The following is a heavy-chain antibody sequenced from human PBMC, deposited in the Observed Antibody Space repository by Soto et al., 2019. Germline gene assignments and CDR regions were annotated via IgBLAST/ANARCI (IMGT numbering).Heavy chain of an antibody. D-gene: IGHD3-3*01. CDR3: ARVELRFLEWLLPIDY. J-gene: IGHJ4*02. V-gene: IGHV1-3*01. CDR1: GYTFTSYA. Sequence: AASVKVSCKASGYTFTSYAMHLVRPAPGQRLEWMGWINAGNGNTKYSQKFQGRVTITRDTSASTAYMELSSLRSEDTAVYYCARVELRFLEWLLPIDYWGQGTLVTVSS. CDR2: INAGNGNT.